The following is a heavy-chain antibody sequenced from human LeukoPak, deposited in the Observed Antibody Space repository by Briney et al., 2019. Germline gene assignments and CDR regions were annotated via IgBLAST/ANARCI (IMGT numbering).Heavy chain of an antibody. CDR3: AKDSVTTHNYFDY. CDR2: ITATSLHI. D-gene: IGHD1-14*01. V-gene: IGHV3-21*04. CDR1: GVTFSGYS. J-gene: IGHJ4*02. Sequence: PGGSLRLSCAASGVTFSGYSMNWVRQAPGKGLEWVSAITATSLHIYYADSVKGRFTISRDNSKNTLYLQMNSLRAEGTAVYYCAKDSVTTHNYFDYWGQGTLVTVSS.